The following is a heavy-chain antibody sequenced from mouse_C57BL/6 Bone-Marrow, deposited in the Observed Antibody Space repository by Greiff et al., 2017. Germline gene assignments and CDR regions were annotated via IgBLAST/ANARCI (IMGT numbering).Heavy chain of an antibody. Sequence: QVQLQQSGAELARPGASVKLSCKASGYTFTSYGISWVKQRTGQGLEWIGEIYPRSGNTYYNEKFKGKATLTADKSSSTAYMELRSLTSEDSAVYFCARFDSLITTVVATDYWGQGTTLTVSS. D-gene: IGHD1-1*01. CDR2: IYPRSGNT. V-gene: IGHV1-81*01. CDR1: GYTFTSYG. CDR3: ARFDSLITTVVATDY. J-gene: IGHJ2*01.